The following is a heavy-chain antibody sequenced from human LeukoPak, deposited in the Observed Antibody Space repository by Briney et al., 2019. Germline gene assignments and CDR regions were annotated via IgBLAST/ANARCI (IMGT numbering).Heavy chain of an antibody. J-gene: IGHJ4*02. CDR2: ISYDGSNK. Sequence: GGSLRLSCAASGFTFSSHWMDWVRQAPGKGLEWVAVISYDGSNKYYADSVKGRFTISRDNSKNTLYLQMNSLRAEDTAVYYCACLWYSGSRDYWGQGTLVTVSS. V-gene: IGHV3-30*03. CDR3: ACLWYSGSRDY. D-gene: IGHD1-26*01. CDR1: GFTFSSHW.